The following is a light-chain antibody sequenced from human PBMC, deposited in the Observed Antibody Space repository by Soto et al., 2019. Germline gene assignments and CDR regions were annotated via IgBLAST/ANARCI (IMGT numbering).Light chain of an antibody. J-gene: IGKJ4*01. V-gene: IGKV3-11*01. CDR2: DAS. CDR1: QSVSSY. CDR3: QQRSNWPPVT. Sequence: EIVLTQSPATLSLSPGERATLSCRASQSVSSYLAWYQQKPGQAPRLLIYDASNRATGIPARFSDSGAGTDFTLTINSLEPEDFAIYYCQQRSNWPPVTFGGGPKVEIK.